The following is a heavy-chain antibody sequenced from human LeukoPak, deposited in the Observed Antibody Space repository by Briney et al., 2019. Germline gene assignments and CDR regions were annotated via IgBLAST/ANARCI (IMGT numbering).Heavy chain of an antibody. Sequence: SDTLSLTCTVSGGSVSSGSYYWSWIRKPPGKGLEWIEYIYYSESTNYHPSLKSRVTISVDTSKNQFSLKLSSVTAADTAVYYCARGVVVAASPDYFDYWGQGTLVTVSS. CDR2: IYYSEST. CDR1: GGSVSSGSYY. CDR3: ARGVVVAASPDYFDY. J-gene: IGHJ4*02. D-gene: IGHD2-15*01. V-gene: IGHV4-61*01.